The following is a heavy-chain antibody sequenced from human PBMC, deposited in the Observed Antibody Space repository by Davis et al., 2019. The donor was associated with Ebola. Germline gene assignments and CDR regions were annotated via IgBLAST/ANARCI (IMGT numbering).Heavy chain of an antibody. D-gene: IGHD2-2*01. CDR1: GYTFTGYY. Sequence: ASVKVSCKASGYTFTGYYMHWVRQAPGQGLEWMGWINPNSGGTNYAQKFQGRVTMTRDTSISTAYMELSSLRSEDTAVYYCARLRVVPAAIPYGMDVWGQGTTVTVSS. J-gene: IGHJ6*01. CDR2: INPNSGGT. CDR3: ARLRVVPAAIPYGMDV. V-gene: IGHV1-2*02.